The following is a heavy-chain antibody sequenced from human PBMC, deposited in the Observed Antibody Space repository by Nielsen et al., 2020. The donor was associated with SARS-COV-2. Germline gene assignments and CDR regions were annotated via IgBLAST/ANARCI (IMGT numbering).Heavy chain of an antibody. J-gene: IGHJ6*02. CDR3: ARAGGGYSYGYYYYYGMDV. D-gene: IGHD5-18*01. V-gene: IGHV4-59*01. CDR1: GGSISSYY. CDR2: IYYSGST. Sequence: SETLSLTCTVSGGSISSYYWSWIRQPPGKGLERIGYIYYSGSTNYNPSLKSRVTISVDTSKNQFSLKLSSVTAADTAVYYCARAGGGYSYGYYYYYGMDVWGQGTTVTVSS.